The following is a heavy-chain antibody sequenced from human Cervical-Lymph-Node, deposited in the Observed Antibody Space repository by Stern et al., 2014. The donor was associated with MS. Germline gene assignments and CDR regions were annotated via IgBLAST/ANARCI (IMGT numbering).Heavy chain of an antibody. Sequence: QVQLQESGPGLVKPSQTLSLTCTVSGGSVGSGSYDWSWIRQPAGKGLEWIGRIYTPGSNYYNPSPTRRVSFSIDTSQNQFCLKLTSGTAADTAVYYCARDKEDTNMAFRYFDNWGQGTLVTVSS. D-gene: IGHD5-18*01. CDR3: ARDKEDTNMAFRYFDN. CDR1: GGSVGSGSYD. J-gene: IGHJ4*02. V-gene: IGHV4-61*02. CDR2: IYTPGSN.